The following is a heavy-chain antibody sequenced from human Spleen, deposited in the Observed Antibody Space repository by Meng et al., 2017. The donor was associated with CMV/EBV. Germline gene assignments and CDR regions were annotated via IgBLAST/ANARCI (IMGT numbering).Heavy chain of an antibody. V-gene: IGHV3-73*01. CDR1: GFTFSGSA. CDR2: IRSKANSYAT. J-gene: IGHJ6*02. Sequence: GGSLRLSCAASGFTFSGSAMHWVRQASGKGLEWVGRIRSKANSYATAYAASVKGRFTISRDDSKNTAYLQMNSLKTEDTAVYYCTRPQRIAEDGMDVWGQGTTVTVSS. D-gene: IGHD6-13*01. CDR3: TRPQRIAEDGMDV.